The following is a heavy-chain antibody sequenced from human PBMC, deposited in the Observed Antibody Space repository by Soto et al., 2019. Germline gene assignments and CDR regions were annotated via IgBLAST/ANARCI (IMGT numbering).Heavy chain of an antibody. CDR3: ATSYGSGYRAFDY. CDR1: GDTFSFYS. V-gene: IGHV1-69*04. D-gene: IGHD3-10*01. CDR2: VNPILSMS. J-gene: IGHJ4*02. Sequence: QVQLVQSGAEVKRPGSSVKVSCKASGDTFSFYSINWVRQAPGLGLEWMGRVNPILSMSNYAQRFPGRVTMTADKSTSTAYMEISGLRSEDTAMYYCATSYGSGYRAFDYWGQGALVTVSS.